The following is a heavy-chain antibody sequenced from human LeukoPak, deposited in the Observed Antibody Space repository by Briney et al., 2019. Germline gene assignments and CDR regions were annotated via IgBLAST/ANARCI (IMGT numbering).Heavy chain of an antibody. CDR2: INPGNSDT. J-gene: IGHJ4*02. D-gene: IGHD5-18*01. CDR3: ARVRDMLNRRRNSYPLNAFDY. Sequence: GESLKISCQGSGYIFSNYRIGWVRQMPGKSLEWMGLINPGNSDTRSSPSFQGQVTFSADKSINTAYLQWSSLKASDTAMYYCARVRDMLNRRRNSYPLNAFDYWGQGTLVIVSS. CDR1: GYIFSNYR. V-gene: IGHV5-51*01.